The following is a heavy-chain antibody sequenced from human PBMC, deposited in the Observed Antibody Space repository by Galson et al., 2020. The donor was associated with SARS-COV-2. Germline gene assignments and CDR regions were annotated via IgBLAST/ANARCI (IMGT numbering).Heavy chain of an antibody. V-gene: IGHV3-23*01. CDR2: ISASSASI. D-gene: IGHD3-16*01. Sequence: GGSLSPSCLASGIVVHNHCMTWVRQAPGKGLEWVSSISASSASIYYTESVKGRFTVSRDNSQKTLFLQMDSLTAEDTAVYYCAKDVKWTYVCGTYSDSWGQGTLVTVSS. J-gene: IGHJ4*02. CDR1: GIVVHNHC. CDR3: AKDVKWTYVCGTYSDS.